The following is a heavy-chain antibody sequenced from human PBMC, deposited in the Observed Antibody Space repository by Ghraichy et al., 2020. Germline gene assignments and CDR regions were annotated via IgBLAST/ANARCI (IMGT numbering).Heavy chain of an antibody. CDR1: GGSFSGYY. V-gene: IGHV4-34*01. J-gene: IGHJ4*02. CDR3: TRRGGGSAPHRRYFGL. Sequence: SETPSLTCAVYGGSFSGYYWSWIRQPPGKGLEWIGEITETGHTASNPSLRGRLIISRDTSKNQFSLNLTSVTAADTGVYYCTRRGGGSAPHRRYFGLWGQGTLVTVSS. D-gene: IGHD6-6*01. CDR2: ITETGHT.